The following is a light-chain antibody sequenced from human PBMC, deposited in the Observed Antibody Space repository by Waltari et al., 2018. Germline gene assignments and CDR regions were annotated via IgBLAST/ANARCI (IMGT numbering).Light chain of an antibody. CDR2: GAS. V-gene: IGKV3-15*01. CDR1: QCVSSN. J-gene: IGKJ1*01. Sequence: EIVMTQSPATLSVSPGERATLSCRASQCVSSNLAWYQQKPGQAPRLLIYGASTRATGIPARFSGSGSGTEFTLTISSLQSEDFAVYYCQQYNNWPWTFGQGTNVEIK. CDR3: QQYNNWPWT.